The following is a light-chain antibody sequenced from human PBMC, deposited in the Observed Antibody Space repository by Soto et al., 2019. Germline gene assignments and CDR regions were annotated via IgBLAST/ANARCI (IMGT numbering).Light chain of an antibody. Sequence: DIQMTQTPSSLSASAGDRLTITCQASQGISNRLNWHQQKPGKAPKLLMYAASSLQSGVPSRFSGSGSGTDFTLTISSLQPEDFATYYCQQSYSTRLTFGQGTRLEIK. CDR3: QQSYSTRLT. CDR1: QGISNR. CDR2: AAS. J-gene: IGKJ5*01. V-gene: IGKV1-39*01.